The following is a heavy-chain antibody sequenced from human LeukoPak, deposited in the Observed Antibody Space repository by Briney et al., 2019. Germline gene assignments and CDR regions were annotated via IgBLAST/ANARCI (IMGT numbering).Heavy chain of an antibody. D-gene: IGHD5-18*01. V-gene: IGHV3-74*01. CDR3: ARESEDTAYFDY. CDR2: INSDGSST. CDR1: GFTFSSYW. J-gene: IGHJ4*02. Sequence: GGSLRLSCAASGFTFSSYWMHWVRQAPGKGLVWVSRINSDGSSTSYADSVKGRFTISRDNAKNTLYLQMNSLRAEDTAVYYCARESEDTAYFDYWGQGTLVTVSS.